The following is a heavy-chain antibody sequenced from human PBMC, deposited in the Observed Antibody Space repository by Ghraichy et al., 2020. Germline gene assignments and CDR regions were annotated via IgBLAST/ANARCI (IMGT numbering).Heavy chain of an antibody. J-gene: IGHJ4*02. Sequence: SETLSLTCTVSGGSISSGGYYWSWIRQHPGKGLEWIGYIYYSGSTYYNPSLKSRVTISVDMSKNQFSLKLSSVTAADTAVYYCARVYGSGSYWRHFDYWGQGTLVTVSS. CDR3: ARVYGSGSYWRHFDY. D-gene: IGHD3-10*01. V-gene: IGHV4-31*02. CDR2: IYYSGST. CDR1: GGSISSGGYY.